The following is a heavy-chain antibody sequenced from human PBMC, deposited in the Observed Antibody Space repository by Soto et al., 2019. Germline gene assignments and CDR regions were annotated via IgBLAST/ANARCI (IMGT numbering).Heavy chain of an antibody. D-gene: IGHD3-10*01. CDR3: ARGYGSGSYYNHYYYYYGMDV. V-gene: IGHV1-2*04. Sequence: GASVKVSCKASGYTFTGYYMHWVRQAPGQGLEWMGWINPNSGGTNYAQKFQGWVTMTRDTSISTAYMELSRLRSDDTAVYYCARGYGSGSYYNHYYYYYGMDVWGQGNTVTVSS. CDR2: INPNSGGT. CDR1: GYTFTGYY. J-gene: IGHJ6*02.